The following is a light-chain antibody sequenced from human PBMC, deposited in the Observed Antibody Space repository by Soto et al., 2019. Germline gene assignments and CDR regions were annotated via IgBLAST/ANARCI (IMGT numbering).Light chain of an antibody. J-gene: IGKJ4*01. CDR2: GAS. CDR1: QSVSSN. CDR3: QQYNNWPFT. V-gene: IGKV3-15*01. Sequence: EIVMTQSPATLSVSPGERATLSCRASQSVSSNLAWYQQKPGQAPRLLICGASTSDTSIQARFSGSGSGTEFTLTISSLQSEDFAVYYCQQYNNWPFTFGGGTKVEIK.